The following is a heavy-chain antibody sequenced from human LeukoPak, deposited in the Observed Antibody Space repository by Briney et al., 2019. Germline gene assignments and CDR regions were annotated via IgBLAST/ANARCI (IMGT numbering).Heavy chain of an antibody. CDR2: ISAYNGNT. D-gene: IGHD3-22*01. Sequence: SVKVSCKASGCTFTRYGISWVRQTPGQGLEWMGWISAYNGNTNYARKLQGRVTMTTDTSTSTVYMELSSLRSEDTAVYYCARGALHTYYYDTSGYYACLYWGQGTLVTVSS. V-gene: IGHV1-18*01. CDR3: ARGALHTYYYDTSGYYACLY. J-gene: IGHJ4*02. CDR1: GCTFTRYG.